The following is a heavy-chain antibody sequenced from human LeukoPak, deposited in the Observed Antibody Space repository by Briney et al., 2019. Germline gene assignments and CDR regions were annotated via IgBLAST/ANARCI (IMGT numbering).Heavy chain of an antibody. CDR3: ARSRGYGPSFDC. Sequence: SETLSLTCTVSGYSISSGYYWGWIRQPPGKGLEWIGSIHHRWRTYYNPSLKSRVTISVDTSKNQFSLKLSSVTAADAAVYYCARSRGYGPSFDCWGQGTLVTVSS. V-gene: IGHV4-38-2*02. D-gene: IGHD5-12*01. CDR2: IHHRWRT. CDR1: GYSISSGYY. J-gene: IGHJ4*02.